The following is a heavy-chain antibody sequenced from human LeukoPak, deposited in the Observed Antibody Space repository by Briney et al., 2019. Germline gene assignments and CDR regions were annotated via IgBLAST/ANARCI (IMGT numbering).Heavy chain of an antibody. CDR2: MNPNSGNT. D-gene: IGHD3-22*01. CDR1: GYTFTSYD. CDR3: ARGSTYYYDSSGYYLFDY. J-gene: IGHJ4*02. V-gene: IGHV1-8*01. Sequence: GVSVKVSCKASGYTFTSYDINWVRQATGQGLEWMGWMNPNSGNTNYAQKLQGRVTMTTDTSTSTAYMELRSLRSGDTAVYYCARGSTYYYDSSGYYLFDYWGQGTLVTVSS.